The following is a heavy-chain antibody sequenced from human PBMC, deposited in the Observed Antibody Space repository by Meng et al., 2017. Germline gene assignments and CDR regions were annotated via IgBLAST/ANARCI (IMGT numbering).Heavy chain of an antibody. J-gene: IGHJ5*02. D-gene: IGHD3-10*01. CDR3: ARGGGTYYYGSGHNWFDP. CDR2: INPHSGGT. V-gene: IGHV1-2*02. Sequence: ASVKVSCKASGYTFTGYYMHWVRQAPGQGLEWMGWINPHSGGTNYAQKFQGRVTMTRDTSISTAYMELSRLRSDDTAVYYWARGGGTYYYGSGHNWFDPWGQGNQV. CDR1: GYTFTGYY.